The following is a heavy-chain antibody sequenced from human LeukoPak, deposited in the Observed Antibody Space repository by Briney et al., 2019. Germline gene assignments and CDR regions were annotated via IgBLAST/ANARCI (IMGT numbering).Heavy chain of an antibody. CDR2: ITGSGTT. Sequence: GGTLRLSCAASGFTFSNYGMNWVRQAPGKGLEWVSGITGSGTTYYADSVKGRFTISRDNSKNTLYLQINSLRAEDTAVYYCARESSDWFSDAFDIWGQGTVVTVSS. V-gene: IGHV3-23*01. D-gene: IGHD6-19*01. CDR1: GFTFSNYG. CDR3: ARESSDWFSDAFDI. J-gene: IGHJ3*02.